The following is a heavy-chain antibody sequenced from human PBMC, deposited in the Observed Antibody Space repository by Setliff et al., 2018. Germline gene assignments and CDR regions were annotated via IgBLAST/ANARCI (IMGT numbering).Heavy chain of an antibody. J-gene: IGHJ3*02. CDR1: GGSISSGGYY. V-gene: IGHV4-30-4*08. Sequence: TLSLTCTVSGGSISSGGYYWSWIRQPPGKGLEWIGYIYYSGSTYYNPSLKSRVTISVDTSKNQFSLKLSSVTAADTAVYYCARVVVVPAANGRGDAFDIWGQGTMVTVSS. D-gene: IGHD2-2*01. CDR3: ARVVVVPAANGRGDAFDI. CDR2: IYYSGST.